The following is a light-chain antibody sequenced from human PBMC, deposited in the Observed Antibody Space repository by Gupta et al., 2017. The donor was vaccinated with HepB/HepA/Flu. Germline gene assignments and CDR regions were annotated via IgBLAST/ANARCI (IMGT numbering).Light chain of an antibody. V-gene: IGLV1-47*01. J-gene: IGLJ3*02. CDR3: AAWEDNRSGSWV. CDR1: NSNIGTNS. Sequence: QSALTQPPSLSGTPGQRVTISCSGTNSNIGTNSVCWYQYLPGAAPKLLIYMNNKRRAGGPPRFFCSTSGTSATTAISGLRSEEEEDDYYAAWEDNRSGSWVFGGGTKLTVL. CDR2: MNN.